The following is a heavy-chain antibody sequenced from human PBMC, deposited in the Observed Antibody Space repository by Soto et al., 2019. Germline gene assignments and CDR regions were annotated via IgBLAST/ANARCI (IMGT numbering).Heavy chain of an antibody. CDR2: VYYSGST. V-gene: IGHV4-59*01. CDR3: ASNANDHNLRNGFDV. CDR1: VVSIANYY. J-gene: IGHJ5*02. Sequence: WETLSLTCSVSVVSIANYYWSCIRQPPGKGLEWIGYVYYSGSTNYNPSLKSRVTMSVDTSRNLFSLKLTSVTAADTAMYYCASNANDHNLRNGFDVWGQGTLVTVSS.